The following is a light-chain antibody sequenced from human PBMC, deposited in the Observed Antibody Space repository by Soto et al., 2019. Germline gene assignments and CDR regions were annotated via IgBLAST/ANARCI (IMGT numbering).Light chain of an antibody. J-gene: IGKJ1*01. CDR3: QQYDILPWT. CDR1: QSVSSSY. V-gene: IGKV3-20*01. Sequence: EIVLTQSPGTLSLSPGERATLSCRASQSVSSSYLAWYQQKPGQAPRLLIYGASSRATDIPDKFSGSGSGTDFTLTISRLEPEDFAVYYCQQYDILPWTSGQGTKVEIK. CDR2: GAS.